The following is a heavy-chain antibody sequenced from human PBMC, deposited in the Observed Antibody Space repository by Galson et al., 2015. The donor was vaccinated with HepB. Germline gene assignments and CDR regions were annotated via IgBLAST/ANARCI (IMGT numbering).Heavy chain of an antibody. CDR3: AREGSAYGSGSFCIY. D-gene: IGHD3-10*01. J-gene: IGHJ4*02. CDR2: IIPILGIA. CDR1: GGTFSSYT. V-gene: IGHV1-69*04. Sequence: SVKVSCKASGGTFSSYTISWVRQAPGQGLEWMGRIIPILGIANYAQKFQGRVTITADKSTSTAYMELSSLRSEDTAVYYCAREGSAYGSGSFCIYWGQGTLVTVSS.